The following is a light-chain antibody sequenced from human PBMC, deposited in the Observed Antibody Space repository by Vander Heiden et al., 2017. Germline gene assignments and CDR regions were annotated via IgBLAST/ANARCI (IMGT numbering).Light chain of an antibody. V-gene: IGLV2-14*03. CDR2: DVS. CDR3: SSYTGSITWV. CDR1: SSDVGGYNY. J-gene: IGLJ3*02. Sequence: QSALTQPASVSGSPGPSITISCTGSSSDVGGYNYVSWYQQHPGKAPKLMIFDVSNRPSGVSNRFSGSKSGNTASLTISGLQTEDEADYYCSSYTGSITWVFGGGTKVTVL.